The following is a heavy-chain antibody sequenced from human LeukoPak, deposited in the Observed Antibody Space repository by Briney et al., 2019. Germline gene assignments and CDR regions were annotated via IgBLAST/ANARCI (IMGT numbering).Heavy chain of an antibody. CDR3: ATLKGGGDTEIDY. D-gene: IGHD3-10*01. V-gene: IGHV5-51*01. Sequence: NHGESLKISCKGSGYSFTSYWIGWVRQIPGKGLEWMGIIYPGDSHTTYSPSFQGQVTISADKSISTAYLQWSSLKASDTAMYYCATLKGGGDTEIDYWGQGTLVTVSS. CDR1: GYSFTSYW. J-gene: IGHJ4*02. CDR2: IYPGDSHT.